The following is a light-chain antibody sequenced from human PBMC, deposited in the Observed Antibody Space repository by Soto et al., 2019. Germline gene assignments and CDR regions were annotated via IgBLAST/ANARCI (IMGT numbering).Light chain of an antibody. Sequence: DIQMTQSPSSLSASVGDRVTITCLASQSISCYLNWYQQKPGKAPKLLIYAAYSLQSGVPSRFSGSGSGKDFTLTIISLQPEDFATYYCQQSYSTPGTFGGGTKVEIQ. V-gene: IGKV1-39*01. CDR1: QSISCY. CDR3: QQSYSTPGT. J-gene: IGKJ4*01. CDR2: AAY.